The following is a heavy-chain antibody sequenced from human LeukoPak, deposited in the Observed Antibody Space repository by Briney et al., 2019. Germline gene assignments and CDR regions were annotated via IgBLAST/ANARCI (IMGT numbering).Heavy chain of an antibody. CDR2: INPNSGGT. J-gene: IGHJ5*02. V-gene: IGHV1-2*02. CDR1: GYTFTGYY. Sequence: ASVKVSRKASGYTFTGYYMHWVRQAPGQGLEWMGWINPNSGGTNYAQKFQGRVTMTRYTSISTAYMELSRLRSDDTAVYYCARGPHRSSSSWYNWFDPWGQGTLVTVSS. D-gene: IGHD6-13*01. CDR3: ARGPHRSSSSWYNWFDP.